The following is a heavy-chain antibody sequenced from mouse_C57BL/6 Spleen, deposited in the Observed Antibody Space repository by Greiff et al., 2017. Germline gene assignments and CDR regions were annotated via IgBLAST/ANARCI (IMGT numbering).Heavy chain of an antibody. CDR2: IDPSDSYT. D-gene: IGHD1-1*01. CDR3: AYYGSPLAY. CDR1: GYTFTSYW. J-gene: IGHJ3*01. Sequence: VQLQQPGAELVKPGASVKLSCKASGYTFTSYWMQWVKQRPGQGLEWIGEIDPSDSYTNYNQKFKGKATLTVDTSSSTAYMQLSSLTSEDSAVYYCAYYGSPLAYWGQGTLVTVSA. V-gene: IGHV1-50*01.